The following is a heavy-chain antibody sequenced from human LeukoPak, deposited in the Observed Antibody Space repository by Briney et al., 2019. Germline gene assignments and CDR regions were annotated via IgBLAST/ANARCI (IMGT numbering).Heavy chain of an antibody. V-gene: IGHV4-4*07. CDR3: ARGTTNYYYYNMDV. D-gene: IGHD1-14*01. J-gene: IGHJ6*03. CDR2: MYSGGTS. Sequence: PSETLSLTCSVSGGSIGVYYWYWIRQPAGKGLEWIGCMYSGGTSHYNPSLTSRVTMSVDTSKNQFSLKLNSVTAADTAVYYCARGTTNYYYYNMDVWGKGTTVTVSS. CDR1: GGSIGVYY.